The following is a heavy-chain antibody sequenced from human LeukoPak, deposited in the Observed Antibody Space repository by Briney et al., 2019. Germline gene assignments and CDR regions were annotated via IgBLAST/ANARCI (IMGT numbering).Heavy chain of an antibody. CDR2: ISRSGDIT. CDR3: ATGSTAVAGTKY. CDR1: GFTFSTYG. V-gene: IGHV3-23*01. D-gene: IGHD6-19*01. Sequence: PGGSLRLSCAASGFTFSTYGMNWVRQAPGKGVEWVSTISRSGDITYYADSVKGRFTISRDNSKNTLYLQMNSLRAEDTAIYYCATGSTAVAGTKYWGQGILVTVSS. J-gene: IGHJ4*02.